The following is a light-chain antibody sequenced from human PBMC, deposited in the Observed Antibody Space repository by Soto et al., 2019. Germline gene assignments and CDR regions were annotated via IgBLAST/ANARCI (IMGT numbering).Light chain of an antibody. Sequence: IVLTQSPGTLSLSPGERATLSCRASQSVSSNYLAWYQQKPGQAPRLLIYAASTRATGIPDRFSGSGSGTDFTLTISRLDPEDLAVYYCQQYGSSCPWTFVQGTKVEIK. CDR3: QQYGSSCPWT. CDR2: AAS. J-gene: IGKJ1*01. CDR1: QSVSSNY. V-gene: IGKV3-20*01.